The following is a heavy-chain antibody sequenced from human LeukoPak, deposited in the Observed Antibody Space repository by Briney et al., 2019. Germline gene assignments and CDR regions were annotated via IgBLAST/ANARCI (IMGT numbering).Heavy chain of an antibody. V-gene: IGHV1-2*02. CDR1: GYTFTGYY. CDR2: INPNSGGT. Sequence: GASVKVSCKASGYTFTGYYMHWVRQTPGQGLEWMGWINPNSGGTNYAQKFQGRVTMTRDTSISTAYMELSRLRSDDTAVYYCARGPGYCSSTSCYGTWFDPWGQGTWSPSPQ. J-gene: IGHJ5*02. D-gene: IGHD2-2*01. CDR3: ARGPGYCSSTSCYGTWFDP.